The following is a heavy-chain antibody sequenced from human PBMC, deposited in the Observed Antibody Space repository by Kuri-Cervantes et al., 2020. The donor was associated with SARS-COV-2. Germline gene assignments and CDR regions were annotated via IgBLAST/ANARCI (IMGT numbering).Heavy chain of an antibody. J-gene: IGHJ4*02. CDR3: ARVGDYYDSSGYYLY. D-gene: IGHD3-22*01. V-gene: IGHV1-24*01. CDR2: FDPEDGET. CDR1: GYTLTELS. Sequence: ASVKVSCKVSGYTLTELSMHWVRQAPGKGLEWMGGFDPEDGETIYAQKSQGRVTMTEDTSTDTAYMELRSLRSDDTAVYYCARVGDYYDSSGYYLYWGQGTLVTVSS.